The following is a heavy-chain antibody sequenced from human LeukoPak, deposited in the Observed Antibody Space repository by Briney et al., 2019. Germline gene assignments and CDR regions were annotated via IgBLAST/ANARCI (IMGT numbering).Heavy chain of an antibody. D-gene: IGHD5-18*01. CDR2: IPYDGSNK. CDR3: AKDFRPVQPLSFDI. J-gene: IGHJ3*02. CDR1: GFTFSSYG. Sequence: GGSLRLSCAASGFTFSSYGMHWVRQAPGKGLERVAFIPYDGSNKYHADSVKGRFTISRDNSKNTLYLQMNSLRAEDTAVYYCAKDFRPVQPLSFDIWGQGTMVTVSS. V-gene: IGHV3-30*02.